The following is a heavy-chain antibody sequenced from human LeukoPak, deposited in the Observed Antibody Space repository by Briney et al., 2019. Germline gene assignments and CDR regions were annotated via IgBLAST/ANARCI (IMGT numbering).Heavy chain of an antibody. Sequence: SSQTLSLTCTVSGGSISSGGYYWSWIRQHPEKGLEWIGYIYYSGSTYYNPSLKSRVTISVDTSKNQFSLKLSSVTAADTAVYYCARHRRSSSYFDYWGQGTLVTVSS. CDR2: IYYSGST. D-gene: IGHD3-10*01. J-gene: IGHJ4*02. CDR3: ARHRRSSSYFDY. CDR1: GGSISSGGYY. V-gene: IGHV4-31*03.